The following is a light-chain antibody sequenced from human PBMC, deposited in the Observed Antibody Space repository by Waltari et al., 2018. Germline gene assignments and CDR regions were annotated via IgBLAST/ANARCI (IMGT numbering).Light chain of an antibody. V-gene: IGKV3-15*01. CDR3: QQYNRWPPIT. Sequence: EVVMTQSPASLSLSPGQRVTLPCRASQSVADNIAWYQHKPGQAPRLLIYAASTRATGIPARFTGSGSGTEFSLTISSLQSEDFAVYFCQQYNRWPPITFGPGTKVEI. CDR1: QSVADN. J-gene: IGKJ3*01. CDR2: AAS.